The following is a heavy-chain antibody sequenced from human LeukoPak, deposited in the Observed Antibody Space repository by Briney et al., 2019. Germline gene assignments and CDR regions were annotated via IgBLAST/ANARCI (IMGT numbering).Heavy chain of an antibody. Sequence: SQTLSLTXTVSGGSISSGDYYWNWIRQPPGKGLEWIGYILYSGSTYYNPSLKSRVTISVDTSKNQFSLKLKSVTAADTAVYYCARDQLVRGVINYCWGQGTLVTVSS. V-gene: IGHV4-30-4*08. CDR3: ARDQLVRGVINYC. CDR2: ILYSGST. CDR1: GGSISSGDYY. J-gene: IGHJ4*02. D-gene: IGHD3-10*01.